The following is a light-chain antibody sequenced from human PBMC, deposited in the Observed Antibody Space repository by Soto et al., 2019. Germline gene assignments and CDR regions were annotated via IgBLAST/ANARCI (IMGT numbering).Light chain of an antibody. CDR1: SSDVGGYNY. Sequence: QSALTQPASVSGSPGQSITISCTGTSSDVGGYNYVSWYQQHPGKAPKLMIYEVSNRPSGVSNRFSGSKSGNTASLNISGLQAEDEADYYCSSYTSSSTSLVVFGGGTKLTVL. J-gene: IGLJ2*01. CDR2: EVS. V-gene: IGLV2-14*01. CDR3: SSYTSSSTSLVV.